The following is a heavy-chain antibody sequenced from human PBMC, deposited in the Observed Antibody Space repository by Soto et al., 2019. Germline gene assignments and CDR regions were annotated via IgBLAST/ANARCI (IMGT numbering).Heavy chain of an antibody. CDR3: AKATPYSSSSYYFDY. V-gene: IGHV3-23*01. CDR2: ISASGGTT. Sequence: PGGSLRFSCAASGFTFSSYAMSWVRQAPGKGLEWVSAISASGGTTYYADSVKGRFTISRDNSKNTLYLQMNSLRAEDTAVYYCAKATPYSSSSYYFDYRGQGTPVTVSS. D-gene: IGHD6-13*01. CDR1: GFTFSSYA. J-gene: IGHJ4*02.